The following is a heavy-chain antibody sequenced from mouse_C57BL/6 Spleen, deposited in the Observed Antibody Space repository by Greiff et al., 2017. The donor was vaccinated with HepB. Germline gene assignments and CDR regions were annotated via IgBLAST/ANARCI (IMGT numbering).Heavy chain of an antibody. D-gene: IGHD4-1*01. CDR3: AREGNWAWFAY. Sequence: EVKLEESGGGLVKPGGSLKLSCAASGFTFSSYAMSWVRQTPEKRLEWVATISDGGSYTYYPDNVKGRFTISRDNAKNNLYLQMSHLKSEDTAMYYCAREGNWAWFAYWGQGTLVTVSA. CDR1: GFTFSSYA. J-gene: IGHJ3*01. CDR2: ISDGGSYT. V-gene: IGHV5-4*01.